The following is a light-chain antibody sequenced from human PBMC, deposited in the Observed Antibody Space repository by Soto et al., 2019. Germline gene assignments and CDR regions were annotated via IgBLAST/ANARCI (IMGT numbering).Light chain of an antibody. V-gene: IGKV3-15*01. CDR2: DTS. CDR1: QSVSIH. Sequence: VMTQSPGTLFVSLGERANLSCRASQSVSIHLAWYPKNPGQAPRLLIYDTSTRATGIPARFSGSGSGTEFTLTISSLQSEDFAVYYCQQYSNWPPITFGQGTRLEN. J-gene: IGKJ5*01. CDR3: QQYSNWPPIT.